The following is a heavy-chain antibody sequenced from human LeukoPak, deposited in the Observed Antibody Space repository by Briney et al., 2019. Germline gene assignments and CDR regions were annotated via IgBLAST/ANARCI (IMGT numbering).Heavy chain of an antibody. V-gene: IGHV3-23*01. CDR1: GFTFSSYA. Sequence: GGSLRLSCAASGFTFSSYAMSWVRQAPGKGLEWVSAISGSGGSTYYADSVKGRFTISRDNSKNTLYLQMNSLRAEDTAVYYCAKVDIVVVVAATPPSFDYWGQGTLVTVSS. D-gene: IGHD2-15*01. CDR3: AKVDIVVVVAATPPSFDY. J-gene: IGHJ4*02. CDR2: ISGSGGST.